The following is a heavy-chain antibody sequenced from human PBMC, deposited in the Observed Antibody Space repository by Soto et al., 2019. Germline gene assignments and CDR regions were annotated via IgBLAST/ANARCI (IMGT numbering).Heavy chain of an antibody. V-gene: IGHV3-11*01. D-gene: IGHD4-17*01. CDR3: ARDRTTVTRANWFDP. Sequence: QVQLVESGGGLVKPGGSLRLSCAASGFTCSDYYMSWIRQAPGKGLEWVSYISSSGSTIYYADSVKGRFTISRDNAKNSLYLQMNSLRAEDTAVYYSARDRTTVTRANWFDPWGQGTLVTVSS. CDR1: GFTCSDYY. J-gene: IGHJ5*02. CDR2: ISSSGSTI.